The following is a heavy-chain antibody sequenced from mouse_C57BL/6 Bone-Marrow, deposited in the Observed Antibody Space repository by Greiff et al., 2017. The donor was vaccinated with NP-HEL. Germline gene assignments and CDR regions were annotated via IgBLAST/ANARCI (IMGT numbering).Heavy chain of an antibody. CDR3: ATSKGWLPYFDV. D-gene: IGHD2-3*01. V-gene: IGHV2-3*01. CDR1: GFSLTSYG. J-gene: IGHJ1*03. Sequence: VMLVESGPGLVAPSQSLSNTCTVSGFSLTSYGVSWVRQPPGKGLEWLGVIWGDGSTNYHSALISRLSISKDNSKSQGFLKLNSLQTDDTATYYCATSKGWLPYFDVWGTGTTVTVSS. CDR2: IWGDGST.